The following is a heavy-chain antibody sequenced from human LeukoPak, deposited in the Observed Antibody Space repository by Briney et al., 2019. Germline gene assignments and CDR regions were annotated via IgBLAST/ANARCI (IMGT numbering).Heavy chain of an antibody. Sequence: GGSLRLSCAASGFTFSSYWMSWVRQAPGKGLEWVANIKQDGSEKYYVDSVKGRFTISRDNAKNLLYLQMNSLRAEDTAVYYCARDRYYGSGSYYYYYYGMDVWGKGTTVTVSS. D-gene: IGHD3-10*01. J-gene: IGHJ6*04. V-gene: IGHV3-7*03. CDR3: ARDRYYGSGSYYYYYYGMDV. CDR2: IKQDGSEK. CDR1: GFTFSSYW.